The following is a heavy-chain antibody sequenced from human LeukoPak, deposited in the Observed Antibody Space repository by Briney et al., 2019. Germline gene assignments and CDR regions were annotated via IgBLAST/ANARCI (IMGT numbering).Heavy chain of an antibody. CDR3: ARDWCSSTSCYYYYMDV. J-gene: IGHJ6*03. CDR1: GYTFTGYY. D-gene: IGHD2-2*01. CDR2: INPNSGGT. Sequence: ASVKVSCKASGYTFTGYYMHWVRQAPGQGLEWMGWINPNSGGTNYAQKFQGRVTMTRDTSISTAYMELSRLRSDDTAVYYCARDWCSSTSCYYYYMDVWGKGTTVTASS. V-gene: IGHV1-2*02.